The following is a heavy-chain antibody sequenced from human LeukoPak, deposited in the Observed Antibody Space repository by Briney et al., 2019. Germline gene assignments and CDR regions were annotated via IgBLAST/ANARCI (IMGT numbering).Heavy chain of an antibody. D-gene: IGHD6-13*01. CDR1: GFIFSGYW. Sequence: GGSLRLSCAASGFIFSGYWMHWVRQAPGKGLVWVSGISWNSGSIGYADSVKGRFTISRDNAKNSLYLLMNSLRPEDTALYYCAKGGILAAAGTGDYFDYWGQGTLVTASS. J-gene: IGHJ4*02. CDR2: ISWNSGSI. CDR3: AKGGILAAAGTGDYFDY. V-gene: IGHV3-9*01.